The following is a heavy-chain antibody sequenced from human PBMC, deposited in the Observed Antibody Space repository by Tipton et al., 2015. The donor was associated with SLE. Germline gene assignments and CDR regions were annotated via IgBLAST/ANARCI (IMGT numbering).Heavy chain of an antibody. CDR2: ISVYNGNA. CDR1: GYTFSTYG. V-gene: IGHV1-18*01. CDR3: ARVELRSWAFDY. Sequence: QLVQSGAEVKKPGASVKVSCKAYGYTFSTYGITWVRQAPGQGLEWMGWISVYNGNANYAQKLQGRVTMTTDTSTSTAYMDLRSLRSEDAAVYYCARVELRSWAFDYWGQGTLVTVSS. J-gene: IGHJ4*02. D-gene: IGHD1-26*01.